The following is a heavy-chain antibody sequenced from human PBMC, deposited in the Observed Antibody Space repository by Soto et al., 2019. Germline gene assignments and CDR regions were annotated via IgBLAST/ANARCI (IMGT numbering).Heavy chain of an antibody. CDR1: GGSFSSSTYY. D-gene: IGHD3-22*01. CDR2: MDSGGNT. J-gene: IGHJ5*02. V-gene: IGHV4-39*01. CDR3: ARQPYDSTGYYYGA. Sequence: QLQLQESGPGLVKPSETLSLTCTVSGGSFSSSTYYWGWIRQPPGKGLEWIGSMDSGGNTYYNPSLKIRVAVSVDTSKNHFSLKLTSVTAADTAMYYCARQPYDSTGYYYGAWGQGTLVTVSS.